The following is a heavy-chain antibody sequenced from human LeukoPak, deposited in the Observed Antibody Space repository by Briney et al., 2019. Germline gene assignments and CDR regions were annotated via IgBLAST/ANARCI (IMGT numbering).Heavy chain of an antibody. CDR2: IYYSGST. CDR1: GGSISNTYY. J-gene: IGHJ4*02. Sequence: SETLSLTCTVSGGSISNTYYWGWIRQPPGRGLEWIGIIYYSGSTYYNPSLKSRVTISVATSKNQFSLKLSSVTAADTAVYYCARQYCTSTTCWGYFDYWGQGTLVTVSS. V-gene: IGHV4-39*01. D-gene: IGHD2-2*01. CDR3: ARQYCTSTTCWGYFDY.